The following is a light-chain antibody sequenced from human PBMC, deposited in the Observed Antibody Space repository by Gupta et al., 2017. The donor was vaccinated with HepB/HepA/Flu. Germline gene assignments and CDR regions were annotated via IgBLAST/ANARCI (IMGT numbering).Light chain of an antibody. CDR3: QQDYSWPST. Sequence: EIVLTQSPATLSVSPGERATLSCRASQSISTYVAWYQQKPGQAPRLLMHDASSRATAIPARFSGSGSGTXFTLTIXSLQSEDFAVYYCQQDYSWPSTFGXGTRLDIK. CDR1: QSISTY. CDR2: DAS. V-gene: IGKV3-15*01. J-gene: IGKJ2*02.